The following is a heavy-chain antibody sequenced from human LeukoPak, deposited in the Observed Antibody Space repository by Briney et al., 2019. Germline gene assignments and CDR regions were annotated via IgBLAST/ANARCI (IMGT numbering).Heavy chain of an antibody. D-gene: IGHD5-18*01. V-gene: IGHV4-61*01. CDR1: GVSINTCCYY. Sequence: SETLSLTCDVSGVSINTCCYYWTWIRQPPGKGLEWIGYKYYSGSTRYNSSLRSRLTISLDTSKNQFSLRLTPVTAADTAVYYCARGRSYGFDFDSWGPGTLVIVSS. CDR2: KYYSGST. CDR3: ARGRSYGFDFDS. J-gene: IGHJ4*02.